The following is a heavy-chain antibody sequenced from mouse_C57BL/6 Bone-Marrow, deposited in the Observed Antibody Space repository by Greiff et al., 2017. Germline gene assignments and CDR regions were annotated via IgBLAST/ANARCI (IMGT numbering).Heavy chain of an antibody. Sequence: QVQLQQPGAELVKPGASVKLSCKASGYTFTSYWMHWVKQRPGQGLEWIGMIHPNSGSTNYNEKFKSKATLTVDKSSSTAYMQLSSLTSEDSAVYYCARYYYGSSFDVWGTGTTVTVSS. J-gene: IGHJ1*03. CDR3: ARYYYGSSFDV. D-gene: IGHD1-1*01. V-gene: IGHV1-64*01. CDR1: GYTFTSYW. CDR2: IHPNSGST.